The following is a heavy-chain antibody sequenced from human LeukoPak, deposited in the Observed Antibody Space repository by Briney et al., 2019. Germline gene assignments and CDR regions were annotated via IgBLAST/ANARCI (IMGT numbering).Heavy chain of an antibody. J-gene: IGHJ4*02. Sequence: ASVKVSCKASGYTFTSYDINWVRQAPGQGLEWMGWINPKSGGTNDAQNFQGRVTMTRDTSISTAYMELSRLRSDDTAVYFCARGGGTNFGVITDWGQGTLVTVSS. CDR2: INPKSGGT. V-gene: IGHV1-2*02. CDR1: GYTFTSYD. D-gene: IGHD3-3*01. CDR3: ARGGGTNFGVITD.